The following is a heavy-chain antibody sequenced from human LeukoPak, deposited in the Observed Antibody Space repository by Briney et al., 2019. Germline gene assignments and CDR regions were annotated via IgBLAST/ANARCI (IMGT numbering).Heavy chain of an antibody. V-gene: IGHV1-46*01. CDR3: ARSRAGTTDY. CDR2: INPSGGST. D-gene: IGHD1-7*01. J-gene: IGHJ4*02. CDR1: GYTFTSYY. Sequence: AASVKVSCKASGYTFTSYYMHWVRQAPGQGLEWMGIINPSGGSTSYAQKFQGRVTMTRDTSASTVYMELSRLRSEDTAVYYCARSRAGTTDYWGQGTLVTVSS.